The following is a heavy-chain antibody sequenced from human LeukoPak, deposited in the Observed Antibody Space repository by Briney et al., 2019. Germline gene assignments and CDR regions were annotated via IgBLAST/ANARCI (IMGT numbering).Heavy chain of an antibody. J-gene: IGHJ4*02. CDR3: ARSRLAAVETYDY. Sequence: SETLSLTCNVSGGSISNYYWGCIRQPPGKGLEWIGSIYYSGSTYYNPSLKSRVTISVDTSKNQFSLRLSSVTAADTAVYYCARSRLAAVETYDYWGQGTLVTVSS. CDR2: IYYSGST. V-gene: IGHV4-39*07. D-gene: IGHD6-13*01. CDR1: GGSISNYY.